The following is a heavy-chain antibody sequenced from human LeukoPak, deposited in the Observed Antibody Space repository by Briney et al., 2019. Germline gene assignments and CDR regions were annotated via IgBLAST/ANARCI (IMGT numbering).Heavy chain of an antibody. CDR2: IIPIFGTA. CDR1: GGTFSSYA. D-gene: IGHD6-13*01. Sequence: AVKASCKASGGTFSSYAISWVRQAPGQGLEWMGGIIPIFGTANYAQKFQGRVTITADESTSAAYMELSSLRSEDTAVYYCARAAYSSSWGYYYYYMDVWGKGTTVTISS. J-gene: IGHJ6*03. CDR3: ARAAYSSSWGYYYYYMDV. V-gene: IGHV1-69*13.